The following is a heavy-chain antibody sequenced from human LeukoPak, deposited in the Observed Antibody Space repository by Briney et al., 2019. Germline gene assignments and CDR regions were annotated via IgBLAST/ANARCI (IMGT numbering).Heavy chain of an antibody. CDR1: GGSISSYY. V-gene: IGHV4-59*01. J-gene: IGHJ6*03. D-gene: IGHD6-19*01. Sequence: PSETLSLTCTVSGGSISSYYWNWIRQPPGKGLEWIGYIYYSGSTNYNPSLKSRVTISVDTSKNQFSLKLSSVTAADTAVYYCARALVSGWPTYYYYMDVWGKGTTVTVSS. CDR2: IYYSGST. CDR3: ARALVSGWPTYYYYMDV.